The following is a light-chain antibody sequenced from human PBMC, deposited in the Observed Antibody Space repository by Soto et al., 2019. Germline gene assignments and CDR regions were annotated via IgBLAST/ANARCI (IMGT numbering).Light chain of an antibody. CDR1: SSDVEANKL. J-gene: IGLJ3*02. Sequence: QPVLTQPASVSGSPGQSITISCTGSSSDVEANKLVSWYQQHPGTAPRLVIYEDIRRPSGISGRFSGSKSGSTASLTISGLRAEDEAAYYCCSYVDHRKFVFGGGTKLTVL. V-gene: IGLV2-23*01. CDR2: EDI. CDR3: CSYVDHRKFV.